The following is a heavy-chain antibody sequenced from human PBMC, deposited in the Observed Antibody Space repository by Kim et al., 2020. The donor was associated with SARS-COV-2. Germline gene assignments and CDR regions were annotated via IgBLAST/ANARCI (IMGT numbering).Heavy chain of an antibody. D-gene: IGHD3-10*01. J-gene: IGHJ4*02. V-gene: IGHV3-21*01. CDR1: GFTFSSYT. CDR3: ARDLAITMVRGVPNFDF. Sequence: GGSLRLSCAASGFTFSSYTMNWVRQAPGKGLEWVSAITSSSSNIYYADSVKGRFTISRDNAKNSLYLQMNSLRAEDTAVYYCARDLAITMVRGVPNFDFWGQGTLVTVSS. CDR2: ITSSSSNI.